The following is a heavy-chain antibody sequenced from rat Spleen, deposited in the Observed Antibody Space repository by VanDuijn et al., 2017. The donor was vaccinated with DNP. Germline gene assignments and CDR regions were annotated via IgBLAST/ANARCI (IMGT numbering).Heavy chain of an antibody. CDR3: AREGTALFAY. V-gene: IGHV2-41*01. CDR1: GFSLSNYV. J-gene: IGHJ3*01. D-gene: IGHD4-3*01. CDR2: IWKHGAT. Sequence: QVQLRESGPGLVQPSQTLSLTCTVSGFSLSNYVVSWVRQPPGKGLEWMGVIWKHGATRYNSALKSRLSFSKATSKSQVFLKLNSLQTEDTATYYCAREGTALFAYWGQGTLVTVSS.